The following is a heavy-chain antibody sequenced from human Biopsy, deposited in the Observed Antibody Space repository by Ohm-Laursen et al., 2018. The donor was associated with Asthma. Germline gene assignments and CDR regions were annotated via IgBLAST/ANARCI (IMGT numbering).Heavy chain of an antibody. CDR3: VRGSSSWHHGPFHYYYGLDV. CDR1: SGSGGYMRSGNYY. V-gene: IGHV4-39*01. D-gene: IGHD6-13*01. J-gene: IGHJ6*02. Sequence: SDTLSLTCSLSSGSGGYMRSGNYYWGWIRQPPGKGLEWIGSIYYSGTTYYNPSLEGRVTVSADTSKNHFSLKLTSVTAADTAVYYCVRGSSSWHHGPFHYYYGLDVWDQGTTATVSS. CDR2: IYYSGTT.